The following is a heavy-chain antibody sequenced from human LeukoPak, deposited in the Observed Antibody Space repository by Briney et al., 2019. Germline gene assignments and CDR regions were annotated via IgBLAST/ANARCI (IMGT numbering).Heavy chain of an antibody. J-gene: IGHJ4*02. CDR1: GFTVSSNY. Sequence: GGSLRLSCAASGFTVSSNYMSWVRQAPGKGLEWVSVIYSGGSTYYADSAKGRFTISRDNSKNTLYLQMNSLRAEDTAVYYCAGSHSHHYFDYWGQGTLVTVSS. D-gene: IGHD5-18*01. V-gene: IGHV3-53*01. CDR2: IYSGGST. CDR3: AGSHSHHYFDY.